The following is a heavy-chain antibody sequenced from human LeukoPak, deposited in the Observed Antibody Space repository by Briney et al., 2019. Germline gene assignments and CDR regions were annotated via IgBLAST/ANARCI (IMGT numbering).Heavy chain of an antibody. Sequence: ASVKASCKASGYTFTSNYMHWVRQAPGQGLEWMGMINTSGGSTSYAQKFQGRVTMTRDTSTSTVYMELSSLRSEDTAVYYCARGAPVYSWFDPWGQGTLVTVSS. CDR1: GYTFTSNY. J-gene: IGHJ5*02. V-gene: IGHV1-46*01. CDR3: ARGAPVYSWFDP. CDR2: INTSGGST.